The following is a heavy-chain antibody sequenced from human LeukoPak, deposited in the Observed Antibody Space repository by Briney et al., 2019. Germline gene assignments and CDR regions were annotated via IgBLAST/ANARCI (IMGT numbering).Heavy chain of an antibody. D-gene: IGHD1/OR15-1a*01. Sequence: GGSLRLSGAASGFTFSSYGMHWVRQAPGKGLEWVAVISYDGSNKYYADSVKGRFTISRDNSKNTLYLQMNSLRAEDTAVYYCAKGEHGDYWGQGTLVTVSS. CDR1: GFTFSSYG. J-gene: IGHJ4*02. CDR2: ISYDGSNK. CDR3: AKGEHGDY. V-gene: IGHV3-30*18.